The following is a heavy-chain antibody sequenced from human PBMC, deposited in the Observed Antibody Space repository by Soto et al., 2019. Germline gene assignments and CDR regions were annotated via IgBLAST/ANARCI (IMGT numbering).Heavy chain of an antibody. D-gene: IGHD3-3*01. CDR2: IYYSGST. Sequence: PSETLSLTCTVSGGSISSYYWSWIRQPPGKGLEWIGYIYYSGSTNYNPSLKSRVTISVDTSKNQFSLKLSSVTAADTAVYYCARSRPGGYDFWSGYYTPDFFDYWGQGTLVTVSS. CDR3: ARSRPGGYDFWSGYYTPDFFDY. CDR1: GGSISSYY. J-gene: IGHJ4*02. V-gene: IGHV4-59*01.